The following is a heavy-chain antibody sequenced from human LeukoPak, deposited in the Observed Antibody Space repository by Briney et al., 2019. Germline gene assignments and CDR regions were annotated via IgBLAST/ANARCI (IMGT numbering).Heavy chain of an antibody. D-gene: IGHD6-19*01. CDR2: ISSSGSTI. CDR1: GFTFSSYE. J-gene: IGHJ4*02. Sequence: GGSLTLSCAASGFTFSSYEMNWVRQAPGKGLEWVSYISSSGSTIYYADSVKGRFTISRDNAKNSLYLQMNSLRAEDTGVYYCAKDLSSGSRRAYWGQGTLVTVSS. V-gene: IGHV3-48*03. CDR3: AKDLSSGSRRAY.